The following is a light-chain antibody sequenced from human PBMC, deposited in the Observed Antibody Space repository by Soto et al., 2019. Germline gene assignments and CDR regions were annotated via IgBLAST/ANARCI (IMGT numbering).Light chain of an antibody. Sequence: EILMTRSPDTLSVSPAESPDLSCSASRSVSDKVAWYQKTSGQPTKLLIYDTVIRAAGVPGRFGGSGSGTEFTLTSSSQQSEDYGVYFCQKYVNWPKTFGHGTKVDIK. J-gene: IGKJ1*01. V-gene: IGKV3-15*01. CDR3: QKYVNWPKT. CDR2: DTV. CDR1: RSVSDK.